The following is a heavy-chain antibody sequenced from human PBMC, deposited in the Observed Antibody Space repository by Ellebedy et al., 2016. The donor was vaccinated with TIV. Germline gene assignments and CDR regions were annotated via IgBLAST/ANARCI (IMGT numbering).Heavy chain of an antibody. D-gene: IGHD6-13*01. CDR1: GYSFTTSW. CDR2: ICPGDSDT. V-gene: IGHV5-51*01. Sequence: PGGSLRLSCKGSGYSFTTSWIAWVRQMPGKGLEWMGIICPGDSDTRYSPSFQGQVTISADKSISTAYLQWSSLKASDTAMYYCARHVVLQQLSLDWGQGTLVTVSS. J-gene: IGHJ4*02. CDR3: ARHVVLQQLSLD.